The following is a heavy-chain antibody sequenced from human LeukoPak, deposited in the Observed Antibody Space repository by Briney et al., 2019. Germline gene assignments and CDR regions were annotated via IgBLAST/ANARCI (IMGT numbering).Heavy chain of an antibody. CDR2: ISGSGGST. CDR1: GFTFSSYA. V-gene: IGHV3-23*01. CDR3: AKDSPYYYGSGSYLPFYYYYYGMDV. J-gene: IGHJ6*02. D-gene: IGHD3-10*01. Sequence: PGGSLRLSCAASGFTFSSYAMSWVRQAPGKGLEWVSAISGSGGSTYYADSVKGRFTISRDNSNNTLYLQMNTLRAEDTAVYYCAKDSPYYYGSGSYLPFYYYYYGMDVWGQGTTVTVSS.